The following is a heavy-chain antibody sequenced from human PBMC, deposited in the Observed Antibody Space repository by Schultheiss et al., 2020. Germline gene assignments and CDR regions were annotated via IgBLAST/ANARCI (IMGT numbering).Heavy chain of an antibody. V-gene: IGHV1-69*13. CDR2: IIPIFGTA. CDR1: GGTFSSYA. J-gene: IGHJ4*02. D-gene: IGHD5-18*01. Sequence: SVKVSCKASGGTFSSYAISWVRQAPGQGLEWMGGIIPIFGTANYAQKFQGRVTITADESTSTAYMELRSLRSDDTAVYYCARTFERGYSYGHWGQGTLVTVSS. CDR3: ARTFERGYSYGH.